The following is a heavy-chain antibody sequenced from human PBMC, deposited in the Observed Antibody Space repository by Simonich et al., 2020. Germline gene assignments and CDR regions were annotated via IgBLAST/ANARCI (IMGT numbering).Heavy chain of an antibody. D-gene: IGHD6-6*01. V-gene: IGHV1-2*02. CDR3: ARARLYSSSHAFDI. CDR2: INPKSGGT. CDR1: GYTFTGYY. J-gene: IGHJ3*02. Sequence: QVQLVQSGAEVKKPGASVKVSCKASGYTFTGYYMHWVRQAPGQGLGWMGWINPKSGGTNYAQKFQGRVTMSRDTSISTAYMELSRLRSDDTAVYYCARARLYSSSHAFDIWGQGTMVTVSS.